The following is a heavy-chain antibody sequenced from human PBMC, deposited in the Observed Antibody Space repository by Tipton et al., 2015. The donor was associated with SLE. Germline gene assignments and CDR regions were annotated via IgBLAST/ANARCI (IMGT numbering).Heavy chain of an antibody. CDR1: GFTFSSYS. CDR2: ISSSSSYI. V-gene: IGHV3-21*04. Sequence: SLRLSCAASGFTFSSYSMNWVRQAPGKGLEWVSSISSSSSYIYYADSVKGRFTISRDNSKNTLYLQMNSLRAEDTAVYYCAKDRGIIAFGYWGQGTLVTVSS. D-gene: IGHD3-10*01. CDR3: AKDRGIIAFGY. J-gene: IGHJ4*02.